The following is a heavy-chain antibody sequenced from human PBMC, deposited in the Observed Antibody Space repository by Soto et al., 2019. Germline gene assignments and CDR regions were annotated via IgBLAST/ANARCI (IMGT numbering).Heavy chain of an antibody. J-gene: IGHJ4*02. CDR3: VCDQGIGSSGPFDY. CDR2: IYHSGNT. CDR1: GDSTSDYY. D-gene: IGHD1-20*01. Sequence: SETLSLTCTVSGDSTSDYYWSWIRQAPGKGLEWIGFIYHSGNTNYKSSLKGRVTMSMDTSKSQFFLKLTSVTAADTAVYYCVCDQGIGSSGPFDYWGKGSLVTVSS. V-gene: IGHV4-59*01.